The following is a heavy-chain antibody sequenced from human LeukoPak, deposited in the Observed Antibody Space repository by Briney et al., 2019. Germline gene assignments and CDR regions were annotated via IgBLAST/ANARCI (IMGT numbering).Heavy chain of an antibody. D-gene: IGHD6-6*01. Sequence: SETLSLTCAVYGGSFSGYHWSWIRQPPGKGLEWIGEINHSGSTNYNPSLKSRVTISVDTSKNQFSLKLSSVTAADTAVYYCARGLRYSSSWGPPTRYYFDYWGQGTLVTVSS. CDR3: ARGLRYSSSWGPPTRYYFDY. CDR2: INHSGST. J-gene: IGHJ4*02. V-gene: IGHV4-34*01. CDR1: GGSFSGYH.